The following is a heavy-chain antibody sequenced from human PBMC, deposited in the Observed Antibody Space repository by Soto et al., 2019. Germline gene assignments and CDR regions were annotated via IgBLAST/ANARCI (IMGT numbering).Heavy chain of an antibody. CDR1: GGSISSYY. D-gene: IGHD5-12*01. V-gene: IGHV4-59*06. CDR3: ARLSRDGYRGSYYYYGMDV. J-gene: IGHJ6*02. CDR2: IYYSGST. Sequence: SETLSLTCTVSGGSISSYYWSWIRQPPGKGLEWIGYIYYSGSTYYNPSLKSRVTISVGTPKNQFSLKLSSVTAADTAVYYCARLSRDGYRGSYYYYGMDVWGQGTTVTVSS.